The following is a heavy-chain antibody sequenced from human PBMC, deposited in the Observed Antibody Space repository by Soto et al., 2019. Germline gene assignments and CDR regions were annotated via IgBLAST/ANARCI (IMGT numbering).Heavy chain of an antibody. CDR1: GGSFSGRY. J-gene: IGHJ6*03. V-gene: IGHV4-34*01. D-gene: IGHD2-15*01. CDR2: INHSAST. CDR3: ARGTAGYPDSDYYYNMDV. Sequence: PSETLSLTCAVYGGSFSGRYWSWIRQTPGKGLEWIGEINHSASTNYNPSLKSRVTIFVDTSKNQFSLSLSSVTATDTAVYYCARGTAGYPDSDYYYNMDVWGQGTTVTVSS.